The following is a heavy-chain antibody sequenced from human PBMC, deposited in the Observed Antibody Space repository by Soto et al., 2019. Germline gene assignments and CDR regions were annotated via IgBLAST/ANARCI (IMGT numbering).Heavy chain of an antibody. V-gene: IGHV3-21*01. CDR2: ISSSSSYI. Sequence: GGSLRLSCAASGFTFSSYSMNWVRQAPGKGLEWVSSISSSSSYIYYADSVKGRFTISRDNAKNSLYLQMNSLRAEDTAVYYCARLSILVWGFDPWGQGTLVTVSS. CDR1: GFTFSSYS. D-gene: IGHD3-16*01. CDR3: ARLSILVWGFDP. J-gene: IGHJ5*02.